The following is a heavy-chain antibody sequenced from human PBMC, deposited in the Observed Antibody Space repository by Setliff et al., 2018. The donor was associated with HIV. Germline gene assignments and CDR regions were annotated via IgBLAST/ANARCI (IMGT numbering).Heavy chain of an antibody. D-gene: IGHD3-16*01. J-gene: IGHJ6*03. V-gene: IGHV1-18*01. CDR2: MSTYSGNT. CDR1: GYTFINYG. CDR3: ARTVKTTLGDLLSPYYYYMDL. Sequence: ASVKVSCKAYGYTFINYGITWVRQAPGQGLEWMGWMSTYSGNTDYAQNVQGRFTMTSDTSTTTAYMELRNLRQNDSSVYYCARTVKTTLGDLLSPYYYYMDLWGKGTTVTVSS.